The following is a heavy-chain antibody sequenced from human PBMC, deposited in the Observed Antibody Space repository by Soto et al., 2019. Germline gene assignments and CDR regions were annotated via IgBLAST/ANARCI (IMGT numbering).Heavy chain of an antibody. J-gene: IGHJ1*01. CDR2: INWNSGSI. D-gene: IGHD6-13*01. CDR3: VKDESINWYSGHFRH. V-gene: IGHV3-9*01. CDR1: GFTFDDYA. Sequence: GGSLRLSCAASGFTFDDYAMHWVRQVPGKGLEWVSGINWNSGSIGYGDSVKGRFAISRDNAKNSLHQQMNSLSAEDTAFYYCVKDESINWYSGHFRHWGQGTLVTVSS.